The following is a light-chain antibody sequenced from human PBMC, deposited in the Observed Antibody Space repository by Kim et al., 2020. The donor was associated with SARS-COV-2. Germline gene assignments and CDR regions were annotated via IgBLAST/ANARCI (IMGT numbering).Light chain of an antibody. V-gene: IGLV2-14*04. J-gene: IGLJ3*02. CDR1: SSDMGGFNY. CDR2: FVT. CDR3: ISFTTGSTWV. Sequence: GQSITISCSGTSSDMGGFNYVSWFKQHPGTAPQLMINFVTERPSGVSSRFSGSKSGNTASLTISGLQAEDEADYYCISFTTGSTWVFGGGTQLTVL.